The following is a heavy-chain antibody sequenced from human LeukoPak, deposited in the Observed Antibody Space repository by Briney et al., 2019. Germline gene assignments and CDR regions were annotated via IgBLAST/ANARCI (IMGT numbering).Heavy chain of an antibody. J-gene: IGHJ4*02. CDR2: ISGSGGST. CDR3: AKNLESYGDSSTDF. Sequence: GGSLRLSCAASGFTFSSYAMTWVRQAPGKGLEWVSAISGSGGSTNYADSVKGRFTISRDNSKNTLYLQMNSLRADDTAVYYCAKNLESYGDSSTDFWGQGTLVTVSS. D-gene: IGHD4-17*01. V-gene: IGHV3-23*01. CDR1: GFTFSSYA.